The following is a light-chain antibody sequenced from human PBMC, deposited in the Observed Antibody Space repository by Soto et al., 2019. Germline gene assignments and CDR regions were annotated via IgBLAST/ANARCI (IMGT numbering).Light chain of an antibody. J-gene: IGKJ5*01. Sequence: EIVFTQSPFTLSFSAWERATLSCRASQSFRGLLAWYQQKPGQAPRLLIYGAYNRATGIPPRFSGSGSGTDFTLTISSLEPEDSAVYYCQQRNMWPITFGQGTRLEIK. CDR2: GAY. CDR3: QQRNMWPIT. CDR1: QSFRGL. V-gene: IGKV3-11*01.